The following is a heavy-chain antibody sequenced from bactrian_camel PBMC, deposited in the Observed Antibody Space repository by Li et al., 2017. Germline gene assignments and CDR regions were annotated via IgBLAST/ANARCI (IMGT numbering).Heavy chain of an antibody. J-gene: IGHJ7*01. Sequence: QLVESGGGSVQPGGSLRLSCVWSPRAYGTWCMYWFRQVLGKKREGVAGIDTEGSTNYADSVKGRFIISEDRAQATLYLQMNNLTSEDTAMYYCATEERSLIGEPCKNAQTTRPMDYWGKGTQVTVS. CDR1: PRAYGTWC. D-gene: IGHD1*01. V-gene: IGHV3S1*01. CDR2: IDTEGST.